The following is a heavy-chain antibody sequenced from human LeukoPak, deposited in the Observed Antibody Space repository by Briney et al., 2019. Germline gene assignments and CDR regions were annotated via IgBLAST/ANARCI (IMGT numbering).Heavy chain of an antibody. CDR1: GFTFSSYS. CDR3: AREVDYGDYVRDY. V-gene: IGHV3-48*01. CDR2: ISSSSSTI. D-gene: IGHD4-17*01. Sequence: GGSLRLSCAASGFTFSSYSMNWVRQAPGKGLEWVSYISSSSSTIYYADSVKGRFTISRDNAKNSLYLQMSSLRAEDTAVYYCAREVDYGDYVRDYWGQGTLVTVSS. J-gene: IGHJ4*02.